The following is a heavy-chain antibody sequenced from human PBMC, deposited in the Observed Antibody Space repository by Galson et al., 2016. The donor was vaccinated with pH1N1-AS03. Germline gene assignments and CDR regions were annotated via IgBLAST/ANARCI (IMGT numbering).Heavy chain of an antibody. CDR3: ARFQKVGGKFDF. J-gene: IGHJ4*02. Sequence: ETLSLTCSVSGTSIGGDFWSWIRQSPGRGLEWIGHSLHNGNSIYNPSLKSRVTISVDTSTNEASLKLSSVTAADTAFYYCARFQKVGGKFDFWGRGAQVTVSS. V-gene: IGHV4-59*01. CDR1: GTSIGGDF. D-gene: IGHD1-26*01. CDR2: SLHNGNS.